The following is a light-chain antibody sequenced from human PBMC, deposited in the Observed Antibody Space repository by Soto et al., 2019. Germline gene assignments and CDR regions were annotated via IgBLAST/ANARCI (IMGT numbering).Light chain of an antibody. V-gene: IGKV1-39*01. Sequence: DIQMTQSPSSLSASVGDRVTITCRASQSISSYLNWYQQKPGKAPKLLIYAASSLQSGVPSRFSGNGSGTDITLTITSLQPEDFPTYYCQQSYSTLFTFGPGTKVDIK. CDR2: AAS. CDR1: QSISSY. CDR3: QQSYSTLFT. J-gene: IGKJ3*01.